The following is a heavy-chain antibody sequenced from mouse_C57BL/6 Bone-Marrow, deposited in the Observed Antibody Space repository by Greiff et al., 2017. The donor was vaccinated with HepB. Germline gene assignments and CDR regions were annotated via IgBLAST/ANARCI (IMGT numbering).Heavy chain of an antibody. CDR2: ISYDGSN. CDR3: ARLVYAMDY. CDR1: GYSITSGYY. V-gene: IGHV3-6*01. J-gene: IGHJ4*01. Sequence: EVQLQQSGPGLVKPSQSLSLTCSVTGYSITSGYYWNWIRQFPGTKLEWMGYISYDGSNNYNPSLKNRISITRDTSKNQFFLKLNSVTTEDTATYYCARLVYAMDYWGQGTSVTVSS.